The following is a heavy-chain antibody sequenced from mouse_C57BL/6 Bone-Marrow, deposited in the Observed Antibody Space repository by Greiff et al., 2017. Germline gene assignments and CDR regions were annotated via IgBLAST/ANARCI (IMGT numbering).Heavy chain of an antibody. CDR3: AREGVPYALDS. CDR2: INPNNGGT. D-gene: IGHD5-1*01. V-gene: IGHV1-26*01. CDR1: GYTFTDYY. Sequence: VQLQQSGPELVKPGASVKISCKASGYTFTDYYMNWVKQSHGKSLEWIGDINPNNGGTSYNQKFKGKATLTVDKSSSTAYMELRSLTSEDSAVYYYAREGVPYALDSWGQGDPVTVSS. J-gene: IGHJ4*01.